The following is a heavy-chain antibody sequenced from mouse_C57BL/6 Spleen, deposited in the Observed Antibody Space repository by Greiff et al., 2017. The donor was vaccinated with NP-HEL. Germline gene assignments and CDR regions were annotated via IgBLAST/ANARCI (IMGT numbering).Heavy chain of an antibody. CDR2: INPSNGGT. J-gene: IGHJ2*01. V-gene: IGHV1-53*01. D-gene: IGHD1-1*01. CDR3: ARSTITTVVAYYFDY. CDR1: GYTFTSYW. Sequence: VQLQQPATELVKPGASVKLSCKASGYTFTSYWMHWVKQRPGQGLEWIGNINPSNGGTNYNEKFKSKATLTVDKSSSTAYMQLSSLTSEDSAVYYCARSTITTVVAYYFDYWGQGTTLTVSS.